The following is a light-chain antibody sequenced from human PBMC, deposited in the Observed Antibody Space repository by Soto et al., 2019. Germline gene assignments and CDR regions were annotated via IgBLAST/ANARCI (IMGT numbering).Light chain of an antibody. Sequence: AIRMTQSPSSLSASTGDRVTITCRASQGISSYLAWYQQKPGKAPKLLIYAASTLQSGVPSRFSGSGSGTDFTLTISCLQSDDFATYYCQQYYSYPPFSQGTKLEIK. CDR3: QQYYSYPP. CDR2: AAS. J-gene: IGKJ2*01. V-gene: IGKV1-8*01. CDR1: QGISSY.